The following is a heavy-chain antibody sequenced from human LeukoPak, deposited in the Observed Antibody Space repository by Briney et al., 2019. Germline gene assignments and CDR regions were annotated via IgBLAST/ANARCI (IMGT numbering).Heavy chain of an antibody. J-gene: IGHJ3*02. Sequence: GASVKVSCKASGYTFTSYGISWVRQAPGQGLEWMGWISAYNGNTNYAQKLQGRVTMTTDTSTSTAYMELRGLRSDDTAVYYCARDPQYYDILTGYYNGAFDIWGQGTMVTVSS. CDR3: ARDPQYYDILTGYYNGAFDI. V-gene: IGHV1-18*01. CDR1: GYTFTSYG. D-gene: IGHD3-9*01. CDR2: ISAYNGNT.